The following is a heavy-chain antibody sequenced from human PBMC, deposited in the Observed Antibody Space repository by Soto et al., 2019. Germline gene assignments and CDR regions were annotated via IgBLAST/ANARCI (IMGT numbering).Heavy chain of an antibody. CDR2: LSSNGIGT. CDR3: VKDMGQAAVGIRYPYGLDV. J-gene: IGHJ6*02. CDR1: GFTVSSFG. V-gene: IGHV3-64D*06. Sequence: VGSLRLSCSGSGFTVSSFGMHWVRQAPGKGLEHVSTLSSNGIGTYYADSVKGRFTFSRDTSKNTLYLQMSSLRTEDTAVYYCVKDMGQAAVGIRYPYGLDVWGLGTTVTVSS. D-gene: IGHD6-13*01.